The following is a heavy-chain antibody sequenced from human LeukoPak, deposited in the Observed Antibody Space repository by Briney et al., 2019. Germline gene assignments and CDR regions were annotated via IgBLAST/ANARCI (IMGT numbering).Heavy chain of an antibody. CDR3: AKVSLGTAMTS. V-gene: IGHV3-23*01. CDR1: GFTFSTYA. CDR2: ISGSGGST. Sequence: GGSLRLSCAASGFTFSTYAMSWVRQAPGKGLDWLSAISGSGGSTYYADSVKGRFTISRDNSKNTLYLQLDSQGAEDTAVYYCAKVSLGTAMTSWGQGTLVTVSS. D-gene: IGHD5-18*01. J-gene: IGHJ5*02.